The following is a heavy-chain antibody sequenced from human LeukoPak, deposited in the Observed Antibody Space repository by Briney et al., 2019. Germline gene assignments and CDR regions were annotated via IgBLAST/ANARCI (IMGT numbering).Heavy chain of an antibody. Sequence: PVGSLRLSSAASGFTFSSYSMNWVRQAPRKGLEWGSAISSSSSYIYYADSVKGRFTISRDNDKNSLYLQMHSRRAEDTAVYYCASRVSSGYYPPFDYWGQGTLVTVSS. CDR3: ASRVSSGYYPPFDY. D-gene: IGHD3-22*01. V-gene: IGHV3-21*01. J-gene: IGHJ4*02. CDR1: GFTFSSYS. CDR2: ISSSSSYI.